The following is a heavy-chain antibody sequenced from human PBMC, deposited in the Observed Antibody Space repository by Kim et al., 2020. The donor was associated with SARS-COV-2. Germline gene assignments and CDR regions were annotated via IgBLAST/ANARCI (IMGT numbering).Heavy chain of an antibody. J-gene: IGHJ4*02. Sequence: SETLSLTCVVSGDSITTTRDKWWTWVRQPPGKRLEWIGEVFQGGLHQDGSTNYNPSLNNRVTMYVDKAKHQSSLTLGSVTAADTSLYYCATRALAAHFDHWGESTLVTVSS. CDR1: GDSITTTRDKW. D-gene: IGHD2-15*01. CDR3: ATRALAAHFDH. CDR2: VFQGGLHQDGST. V-gene: IGHV4-4*02.